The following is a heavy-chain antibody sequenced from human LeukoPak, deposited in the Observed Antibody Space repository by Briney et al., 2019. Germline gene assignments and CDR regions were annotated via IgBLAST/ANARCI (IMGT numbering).Heavy chain of an antibody. CDR2: INPNSGGT. J-gene: IGHJ6*02. Sequence: ASVKVSCKASGYTFTGYYMHWVRQAPGQGLEWMGWINPNSGGTNYAQKFQGRVTMTRDTSISTAYMELSRLRSDDTAVYYCAVSDYDILTGYSGNYYYYGMDVWGQGTTVTVSS. V-gene: IGHV1-2*02. CDR1: GYTFTGYY. D-gene: IGHD3-9*01. CDR3: AVSDYDILTGYSGNYYYYGMDV.